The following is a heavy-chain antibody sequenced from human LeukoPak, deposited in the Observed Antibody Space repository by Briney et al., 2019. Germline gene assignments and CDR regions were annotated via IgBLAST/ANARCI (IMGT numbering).Heavy chain of an antibody. CDR2: INHSGST. V-gene: IGHV4-34*01. D-gene: IGHD2-2*01. CDR1: GGSFGGYY. J-gene: IGHJ4*02. Sequence: SETLSLTCAVYGGSFGGYYWSWIRQPPGKGLEWIGEINHSGSTNYNPSLKSRVTMSVDTSKNQFSLKLSSVTAADTAVYYCARGRPAFDYWGQGTLVTVSS. CDR3: ARGRPAFDY.